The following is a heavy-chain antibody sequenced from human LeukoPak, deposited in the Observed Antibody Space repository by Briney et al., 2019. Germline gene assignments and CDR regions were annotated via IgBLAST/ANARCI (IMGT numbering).Heavy chain of an antibody. J-gene: IGHJ4*02. CDR2: IIPIFGTA. Sequence: SVKVSCKASGGTFSSYAISWVRQAPGQGLEWMGGIIPIFGTANYAQKFQGRVTITAGESTSTAYMELSSLRSEDTAVYYCASPTRRYSSGFQYYFDYWGQGTLVTVSS. D-gene: IGHD6-19*01. CDR3: ASPTRRYSSGFQYYFDY. V-gene: IGHV1-69*13. CDR1: GGTFSSYA.